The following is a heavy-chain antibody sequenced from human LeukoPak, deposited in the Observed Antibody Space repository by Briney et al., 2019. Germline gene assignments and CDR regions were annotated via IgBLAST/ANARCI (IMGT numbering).Heavy chain of an antibody. V-gene: IGHV3-23*01. CDR1: GFTFSSYA. Sequence: GGSLRLSCAASGFTFSSYAMSWVRQAPGKGLEWVSAISGSGGSTYYADSVKGRFTISRDNSKNTLYLQMNSLRAEDTAVYYCARETHSSSDGVVPWFDPWGQGTLVTVSS. J-gene: IGHJ5*02. D-gene: IGHD6-6*01. CDR3: ARETHSSSDGVVPWFDP. CDR2: ISGSGGST.